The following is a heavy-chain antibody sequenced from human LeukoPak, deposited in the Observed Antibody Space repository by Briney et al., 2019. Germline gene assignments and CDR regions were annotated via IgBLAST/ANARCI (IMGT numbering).Heavy chain of an antibody. J-gene: IGHJ4*02. CDR2: ISYDGSNK. CDR1: GFTFSSYW. CDR3: ARVPSAYYDFWSGSIRGGYFDY. Sequence: GGSLRLSCVASGFTFSSYWMTWVRQAPGKGLEWVAVISYDGSNKYYADSVKGRFTISRDNSKNTLYLQMNSLRAEDTAVYYCARVPSAYYDFWSGSIRGGYFDYWGQGTLVTVSS. D-gene: IGHD3-3*01. V-gene: IGHV3-30-3*01.